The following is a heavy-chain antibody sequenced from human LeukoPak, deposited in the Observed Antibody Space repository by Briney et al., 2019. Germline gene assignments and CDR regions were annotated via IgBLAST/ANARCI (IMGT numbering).Heavy chain of an antibody. D-gene: IGHD3-10*01. Sequence: PGGSLRLSCAASGFTFSSYSMNWVRQAPGKGLEWVSSISSSNYIYYADSVKGRFTISRDNAKNSLYLQINSLRAEDTAVYYCARGDYYASGTPGYWGQGTLVTVSS. CDR2: ISSSNYI. V-gene: IGHV3-21*01. CDR3: ARGDYYASGTPGY. J-gene: IGHJ4*02. CDR1: GFTFSSYS.